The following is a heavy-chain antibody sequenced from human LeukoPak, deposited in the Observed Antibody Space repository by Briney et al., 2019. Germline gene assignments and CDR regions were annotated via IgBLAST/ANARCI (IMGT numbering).Heavy chain of an antibody. J-gene: IGHJ5*02. CDR2: IYYSGRT. D-gene: IGHD6-13*01. CDR1: GDSINDYY. CDR3: ARRRAEGGSNDHYNWFDP. Sequence: SETLSLTCTVSGDSINDYYWGWIRQPPGKGLEWIGYIYYSGRTKYNPSLQSRVTISVDTSKNQFSLKLSSVTAADTAVYYCARRRAEGGSNDHYNWFDPWGQGTLVTVSS. V-gene: IGHV4-59*08.